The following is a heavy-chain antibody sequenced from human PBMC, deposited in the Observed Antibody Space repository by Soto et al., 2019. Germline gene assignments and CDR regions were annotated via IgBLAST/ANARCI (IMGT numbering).Heavy chain of an antibody. D-gene: IGHD3-10*01. J-gene: IGHJ6*02. CDR3: ARSGARPGDYYYGMDV. V-gene: IGHV1-69*12. CDR2: IIPIFGTA. Sequence: QVQLVQSGAEVKKPGSSVKVSCKASGGTVSSYAISWVRQAPGQGLEWRGGIIPIFGTADYAQKFQGRVTITADESTSTADMELSSLRSEDTAVYYCARSGARPGDYYYGMDVWGQGTTVTVSS. CDR1: GGTVSSYA.